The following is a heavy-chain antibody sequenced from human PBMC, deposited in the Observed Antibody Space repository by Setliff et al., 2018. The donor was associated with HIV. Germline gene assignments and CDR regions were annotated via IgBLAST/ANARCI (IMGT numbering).Heavy chain of an antibody. CDR2: IYYSGSS. D-gene: IGHD6-19*01. J-gene: IGHJ4*02. V-gene: IGHV4-59*06. CDR1: GGSINTYY. Sequence: SETLSLTCTVSGGSINTYYWTWIRQSPGKGLEWIGYIYYSGSSYYNPSLQSRITMSVETSMNQFSLRLTSVTAADTAIYYCARTIQPSSSPFDFWGQGILVTVSS. CDR3: ARTIQPSSSPFDF.